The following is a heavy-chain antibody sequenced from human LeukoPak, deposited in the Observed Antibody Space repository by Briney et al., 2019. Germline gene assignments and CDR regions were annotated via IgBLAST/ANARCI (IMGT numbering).Heavy chain of an antibody. CDR3: ARVNRYGDYKFDY. V-gene: IGHV3-21*01. CDR2: ISSSSSYI. CDR1: GFTFSAYP. Sequence: GGSLRLSCVVSGFTFSAYPMNWVRQSPGKGLEWVSSISSSSSYIYYADSVKGRFTISRDNAKNSLYLQMNSLRAEDTAVYYCARVNRYGDYKFDYWGQGTLVTVSS. D-gene: IGHD4-17*01. J-gene: IGHJ4*02.